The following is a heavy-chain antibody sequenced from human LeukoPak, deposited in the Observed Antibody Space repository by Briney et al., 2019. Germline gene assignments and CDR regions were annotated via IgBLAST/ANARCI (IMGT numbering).Heavy chain of an antibody. CDR3: ARTTILDY. Sequence: GGSLRLSCAASGFTFSSYWMHWVRQAPGKGLVWVSRISDGGSTTTYADSVKGRFTISRDNAKNSLYLQMNSLRAEDTAVYYCARTTILDYWGQGTLVTVSS. J-gene: IGHJ4*02. D-gene: IGHD4-17*01. V-gene: IGHV3-74*01. CDR1: GFTFSSYW. CDR2: ISDGGSTT.